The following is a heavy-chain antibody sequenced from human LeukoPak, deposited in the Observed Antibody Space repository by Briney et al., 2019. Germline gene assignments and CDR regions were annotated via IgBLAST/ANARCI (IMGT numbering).Heavy chain of an antibody. CDR3: AKEPYSSNWYGFDY. V-gene: IGHV3-33*06. CDR1: GFTFSSYG. J-gene: IGHJ4*02. Sequence: PGGSLRLXCAASGFTFSSYGMHWVRQAPGKGLEWVAVIWYDGSNKYYADSVKGRFTISRDNSKNTLFLQMNSLRAEDTAVYYCAKEPYSSNWYGFDYWGQGTLVTVSS. CDR2: IWYDGSNK. D-gene: IGHD6-13*01.